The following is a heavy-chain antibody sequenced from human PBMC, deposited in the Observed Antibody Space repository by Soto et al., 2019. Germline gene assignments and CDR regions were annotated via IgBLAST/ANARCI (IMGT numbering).Heavy chain of an antibody. CDR3: ARCLNVHETNPYSGSYGAWCYFDY. Sequence: ASVKVSCKASGYTFTSYYMHWVRQAPGQGLEWMGIINPSGGSTSYAQKFQGRVTMTRDTSTSTVYMELSSLRSEDTAVYYCARCLNVHETNPYSGSYGAWCYFDYWGQGTLVTVSS. CDR2: INPSGGST. D-gene: IGHD1-26*01. J-gene: IGHJ4*02. CDR1: GYTFTSYY. V-gene: IGHV1-46*01.